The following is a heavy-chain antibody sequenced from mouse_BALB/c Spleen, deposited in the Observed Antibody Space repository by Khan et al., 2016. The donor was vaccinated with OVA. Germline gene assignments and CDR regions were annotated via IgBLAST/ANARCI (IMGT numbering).Heavy chain of an antibody. J-gene: IGHJ2*01. CDR2: ISTGGNQT. CDR3: TRPHYYGSNYYFDY. D-gene: IGHD1-1*01. CDR1: GFAFSSYD. Sequence: EVELVESGGGLVKPGGSLKLSCAASGFAFSSYDMSWVRQTPEKRLEWVAFISTGGNQTYYPDSVKGRFTISRDHAKNTLYLQMSSLKSEDTAMYYCTRPHYYGSNYYFDYWGQGTPLTVSS. V-gene: IGHV5-12-1*01.